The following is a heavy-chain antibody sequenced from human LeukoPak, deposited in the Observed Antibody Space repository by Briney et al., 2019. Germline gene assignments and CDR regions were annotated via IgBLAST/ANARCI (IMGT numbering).Heavy chain of an antibody. CDR3: VRAIAAAASY. CDR2: IKQDGSER. V-gene: IGHV3-7*01. CDR1: GFTFSDYW. Sequence: GGSLRLSCAASGFTFSDYWMHWVRQTPGRGLEWVANIKQDGSERYYVDSVKGRFTITRDNAKNSLSLQMNSLRVEDTAVYYCVRAIAAAASYWGQGTLVTVSS. D-gene: IGHD6-13*01. J-gene: IGHJ4*02.